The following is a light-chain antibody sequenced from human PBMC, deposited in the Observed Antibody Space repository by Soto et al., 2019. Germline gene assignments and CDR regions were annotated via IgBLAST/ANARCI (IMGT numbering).Light chain of an antibody. J-gene: IGLJ1*01. CDR3: SSYTSSSTRV. Sequence: QSVLTQPASVSGSPGQSITISCTGTSSDVGGYNYVSWYQQHPGKAPKLMIFDVSNRPSGVSNRFSGSKSRNTASLTISGLQAEEEADYYCSSYTSSSTRVFGTGTKVTVL. CDR1: SSDVGGYNY. CDR2: DVS. V-gene: IGLV2-14*01.